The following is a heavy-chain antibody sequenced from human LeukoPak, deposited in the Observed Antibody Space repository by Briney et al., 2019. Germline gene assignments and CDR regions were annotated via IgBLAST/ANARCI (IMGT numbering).Heavy chain of an antibody. V-gene: IGHV1-69*01. J-gene: IGHJ3*02. CDR3: ARSYGYGAFDI. Sequence: GGSVDFCWEASGGTFSSYAISWGRQAPGQGLEWMGGIIPIFGTANYAQKFQGRVTINADESTCTAYMDLSSLRSEDTAVYYCARSYGYGAFDIWGEGTMVTVSS. CDR1: GGTFSSYA. D-gene: IGHD5-18*01. CDR2: IIPIFGTA.